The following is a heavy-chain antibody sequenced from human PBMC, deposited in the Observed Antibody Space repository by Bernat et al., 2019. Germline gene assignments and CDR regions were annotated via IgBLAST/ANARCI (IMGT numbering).Heavy chain of an antibody. CDR1: GFTFSGAA. CDR2: IRSKANSYAD. V-gene: IGHV3-73*01. Sequence: EVQLVESGGGLVQPGGSLKLSCAVSGFTFSGAAIHWVRQASGKGLGWVGRIRSKANSYADAYAASVKGRFTSYNDDSKKTPYLKMNSLQTEDTAVYYCVRRRTDDSSGYFDYWGQGTLVTVSS. CDR3: VRRRTDDSSGYFDY. D-gene: IGHD3-22*01. J-gene: IGHJ4*02.